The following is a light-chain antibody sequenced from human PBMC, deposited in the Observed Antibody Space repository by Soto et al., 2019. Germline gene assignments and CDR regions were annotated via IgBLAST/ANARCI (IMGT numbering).Light chain of an antibody. V-gene: IGLV2-23*01. CDR2: EGS. J-gene: IGLJ2*01. CDR1: SSDVGSYNL. CDR3: CSYAGSSTWGV. Sequence: QSALTKPASVSGSPGQSITISCTGTSSDVGSYNLVSWYQQHPGKAPKLMIYEGSKRPSGVSNRFSGSKSGNTASLTISGLQAEDEADYYCCSYAGSSTWGVFGGGTKLTVL.